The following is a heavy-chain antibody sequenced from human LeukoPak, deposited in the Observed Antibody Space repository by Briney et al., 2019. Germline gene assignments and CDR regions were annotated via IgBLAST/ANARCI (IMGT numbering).Heavy chain of an antibody. CDR2: IYYSGSS. J-gene: IGHJ4*02. V-gene: IGHV4-59*01. Sequence: PSETLSLTCTVSGGSFSGYYWSWIRQPPGKGLEWIGCIYYSGSSNYNPSLKSRVTISVDTSKNQFSLKLNSVTAADTAVYYCARGDYDSSDYFYPIDYWGQGTLVPVSS. D-gene: IGHD3-22*01. CDR3: ARGDYDSSDYFYPIDY. CDR1: GGSFSGYY.